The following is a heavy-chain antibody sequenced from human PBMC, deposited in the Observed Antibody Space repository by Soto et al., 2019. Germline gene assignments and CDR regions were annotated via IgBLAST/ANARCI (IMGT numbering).Heavy chain of an antibody. CDR3: ARDQFGDDSSGPVVGEAPWDY. D-gene: IGHD3-22*01. CDR1: GFTFSSYG. CDR2: ISYDGSNK. V-gene: IGHV3-30*03. J-gene: IGHJ4*02. Sequence: GGSLRLSCAASGFTFSSYGMHWVRQAPGKGLEWVAVISYDGSNKYYADSVKGRFTISRDNSKNTLYLQMNSLRAEDTAVYYCARDQFGDDSSGPVVGEAPWDYWGQGTLVTVSS.